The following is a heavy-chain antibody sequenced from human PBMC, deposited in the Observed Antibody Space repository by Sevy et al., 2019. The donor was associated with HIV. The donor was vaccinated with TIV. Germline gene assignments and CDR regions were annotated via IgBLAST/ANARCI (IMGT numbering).Heavy chain of an antibody. CDR2: IYWDDDK. CDR1: GFSLDTSRVG. CDR3: AHRRDDTVVMVYGDFDY. Sequence: SGPTLVNPTQTLTLTCTLSGFSLDTSRVGVGWMRQPPGKALEWLALIYWDDDKRYSPSLKSRLTITKDSSKNQVVLTMTNMYPVDTATYYCAHRRDDTVVMVYGDFDYWGQGALVTVSS. D-gene: IGHD2-8*01. V-gene: IGHV2-5*02. J-gene: IGHJ4*02.